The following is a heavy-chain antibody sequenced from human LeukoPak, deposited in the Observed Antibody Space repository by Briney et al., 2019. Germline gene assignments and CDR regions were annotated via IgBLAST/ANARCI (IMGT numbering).Heavy chain of an antibody. Sequence: KPSETLSLTCTVSGGSISSYYWSWIRQPPGKGLEWIGNIYYTGSTKYNASLKSRVTISVDTSKNQFSLKLSSVTAADTAVYYCARLRPSIGAAGTFDYWGQGTLVTVSS. CDR2: IYYTGST. CDR3: ARLRPSIGAAGTFDY. J-gene: IGHJ4*02. V-gene: IGHV4-59*08. CDR1: GGSISSYY. D-gene: IGHD6-13*01.